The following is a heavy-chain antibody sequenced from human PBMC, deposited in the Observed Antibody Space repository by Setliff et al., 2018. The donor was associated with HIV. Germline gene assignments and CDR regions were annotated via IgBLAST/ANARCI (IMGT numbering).Heavy chain of an antibody. Sequence: GGSLRLSCAASGLTFSNYWMHWVRQAPGEGLEWVSRIDSDGSDTNYADSVRGRFTISRDNAKNTVYLQLTSLRAEDTAVYYCARAEFYYDLPHYYYFMDVWGKGTTVTVS. J-gene: IGHJ6*03. V-gene: IGHV3-74*01. CDR3: ARAEFYYDLPHYYYFMDV. CDR1: GLTFSNYW. D-gene: IGHD3-22*01. CDR2: IDSDGSDT.